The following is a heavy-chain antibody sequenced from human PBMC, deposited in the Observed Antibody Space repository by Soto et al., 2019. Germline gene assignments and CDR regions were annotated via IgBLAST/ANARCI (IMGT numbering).Heavy chain of an antibody. Sequence: QVQLVQSGAEVKKPGASVKVSCKTSGYIFTAYSMHWVRQAPGQGLEWMGVVNPSGGSAHYAQSFEGRVTLTRDTSTSTFYMELSSLRSEDTAVYYCARDMTRTVVPYFDFWGQGTLVTVSS. CDR2: VNPSGGSA. CDR3: ARDMTRTVVPYFDF. D-gene: IGHD1-7*01. J-gene: IGHJ4*02. V-gene: IGHV1-46*01. CDR1: GYIFTAYS.